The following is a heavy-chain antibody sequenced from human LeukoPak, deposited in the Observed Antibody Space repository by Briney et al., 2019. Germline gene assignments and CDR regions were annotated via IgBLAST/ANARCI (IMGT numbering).Heavy chain of an antibody. CDR3: ARSRRVVVPSSLNAADDYYYYMDV. V-gene: IGHV7-4-1*04. CDR1: GYTFTYYG. J-gene: IGHJ6*03. D-gene: IGHD2-21*02. Sequence: ASVKVSCKASGYTFTYYGLNWVRQAPGQGLECRGGINTNTGNPTYAQGFTGRYVFSFDTSVSMAYLQITSLTAEDTAIYYCARSRRVVVPSSLNAADDYYYYMDVWGKGTTVTVSS. CDR2: INTNTGNP.